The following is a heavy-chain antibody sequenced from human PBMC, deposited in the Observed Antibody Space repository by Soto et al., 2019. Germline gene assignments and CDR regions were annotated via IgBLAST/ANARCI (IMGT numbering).Heavy chain of an antibody. Sequence: PSETLSLTCVVSGDSISSGGYSWTWIRQPPGKGLEWIGHIYQSGSTLYNPSLESRVTISVDKSKNQFSLELNSVTAADTAVYYCARDKITGLFDYWGQGTLVT. CDR1: GDSISSGGYS. V-gene: IGHV4-30-2*01. CDR2: IYQSGST. CDR3: ARDKITGLFDY. J-gene: IGHJ4*02. D-gene: IGHD2-8*02.